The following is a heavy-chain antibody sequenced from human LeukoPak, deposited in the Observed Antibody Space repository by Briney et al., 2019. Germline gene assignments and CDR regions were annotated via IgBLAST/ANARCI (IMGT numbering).Heavy chain of an antibody. J-gene: IGHJ4*02. CDR2: INHSGST. CDR3: ARWGGRSGGWYHSDY. CDR1: GGSFSVYY. Sequence: SETLSLTCAVYGGSFSVYYWSWIRQPPGKGLEWIGEINHSGSTNYNPSLKSRVTISVDTSKNQFSLKLSSVTAADTAVYYCARWGGRSGGWYHSDYWGQGTLVTVSS. V-gene: IGHV4-34*01. D-gene: IGHD6-19*01.